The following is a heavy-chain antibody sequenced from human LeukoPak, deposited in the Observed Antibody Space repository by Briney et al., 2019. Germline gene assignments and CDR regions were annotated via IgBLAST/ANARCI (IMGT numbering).Heavy chain of an antibody. CDR1: GFTFSSYG. CDR2: ISGSGGST. V-gene: IGHV3-23*01. Sequence: PGGSLRLSCAASGFTFSSYGMSWVRQAPGKGLEWVSAISGSGGSTYYADSVKGRFTISRDNSKNTLYLQMNSLRAEDTAVYYCAKDLGNYYYGSGGSFYWGQGTLVTVSS. J-gene: IGHJ4*02. D-gene: IGHD3-10*01. CDR3: AKDLGNYYYGSGGSFY.